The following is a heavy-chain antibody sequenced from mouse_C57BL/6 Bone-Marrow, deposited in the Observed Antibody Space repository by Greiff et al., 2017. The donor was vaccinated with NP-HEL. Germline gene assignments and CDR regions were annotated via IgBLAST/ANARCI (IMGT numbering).Heavy chain of an antibody. CDR3: ARRHYYGSSFLFDY. CDR1: GYAFSSYW. V-gene: IGHV1-80*01. D-gene: IGHD1-1*01. J-gene: IGHJ2*01. CDR2: IYPGDGDT. Sequence: QVQLQQSGAELVKPGASVKISCKASGYAFSSYWMNWVKQRPGKGLEWIGQIYPGDGDTNYNGKFKGKATLTADKSSSTAYMQLSSLTSEDSAVYFCARRHYYGSSFLFDYWGKGTTLTVSS.